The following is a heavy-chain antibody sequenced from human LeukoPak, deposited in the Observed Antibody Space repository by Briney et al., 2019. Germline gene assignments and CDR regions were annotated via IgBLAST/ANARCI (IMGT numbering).Heavy chain of an antibody. CDR3: AKGRNYASGSYGDS. V-gene: IGHV3-23*01. Sequence: GGSLRLSCAASGFTFSSYAMTWVRQAPGRGLEWVSGISGSGGTTYCADSVKGRFSISRDNSKNALYLQLNSLRAEDTAVYYCAKGRNYASGSYGDSWGQGTLVTVPS. CDR2: ISGSGGTT. D-gene: IGHD3-10*01. CDR1: GFTFSSYA. J-gene: IGHJ4*02.